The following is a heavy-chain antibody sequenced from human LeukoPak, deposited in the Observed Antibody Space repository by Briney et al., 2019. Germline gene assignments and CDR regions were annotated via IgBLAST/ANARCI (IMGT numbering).Heavy chain of an antibody. CDR1: GFNFGDHA. V-gene: IGHV3-9*01. CDR2: IGWNGNSV. CDR3: AEAFTTGWHNYDH. Sequence: GGSLRLSCVASGFNFGDHAMHWVRQAPGKGLEWVSGIGWNGNSVGYADSVMGRFTISRDSAKNSLYLQMNSLRPEDTALYYCAEAFTTGWHNYDHWGQGTLVTVSS. J-gene: IGHJ5*02. D-gene: IGHD1/OR15-1a*01.